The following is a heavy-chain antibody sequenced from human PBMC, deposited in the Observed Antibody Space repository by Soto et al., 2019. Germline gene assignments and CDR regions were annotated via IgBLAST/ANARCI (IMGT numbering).Heavy chain of an antibody. Sequence: PGESLKISCKGSGYTFSSYRIGWVRQVPGKGLEWMGIISPGDSDTKYSQSFQCQVTISADKSISTAYLQWNSLKASDTAMYYCARRATYYDILSGYYFDYWGQGTLVTVSS. CDR2: ISPGDSDT. D-gene: IGHD3-9*01. CDR1: GYTFSSYR. J-gene: IGHJ4*02. V-gene: IGHV5-51*01. CDR3: ARRATYYDILSGYYFDY.